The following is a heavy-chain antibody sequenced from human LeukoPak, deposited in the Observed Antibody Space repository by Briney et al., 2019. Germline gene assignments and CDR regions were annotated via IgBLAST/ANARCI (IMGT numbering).Heavy chain of an antibody. CDR2: IYHSGST. D-gene: IGHD3-10*01. CDR3: ARVSSWGDPLEYGSGGLDY. Sequence: KPSGTLSLTCAVSGGSISSSNWWSWVRQPPGKGLEWIGEIYHSGSTNYNPSLKSRVTISVDKSKNQFSLKLSSVTAADTAVYYRARVSSWGDPLEYGSGGLDYWGQETLVTVSS. CDR1: GGSISSSNW. J-gene: IGHJ4*02. V-gene: IGHV4-4*02.